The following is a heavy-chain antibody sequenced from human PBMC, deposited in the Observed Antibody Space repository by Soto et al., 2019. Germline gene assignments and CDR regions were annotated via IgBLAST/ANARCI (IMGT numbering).Heavy chain of an antibody. CDR2: INPNSGGT. Sequence: QVQLVQSGAEVKKPGASVKVSCKASGYTFTGYYMHWVRQAPGQGLEWMGWINPNSGGTNYAQKFQGWVTMTRDTSISTAYMELSRRRSDDTAVYYCARDHCSSTSCPMAWFDPWGQGTLVTVSS. CDR1: GYTFTGYY. D-gene: IGHD2-2*01. CDR3: ARDHCSSTSCPMAWFDP. V-gene: IGHV1-2*04. J-gene: IGHJ5*02.